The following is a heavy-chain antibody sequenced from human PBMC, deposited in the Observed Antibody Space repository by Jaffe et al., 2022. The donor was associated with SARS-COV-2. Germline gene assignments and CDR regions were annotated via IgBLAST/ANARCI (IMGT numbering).Heavy chain of an antibody. V-gene: IGHV3-15*01. Sequence: EVQLVESGGGLVKPGGSLRLSCAVSGLTFSDAWMSWVRQAPGKGLEWVGRIKSIIDGGTTDYAAPVKGRFSISRDDSKNTLYLQMNSLKTEDTAIYFCTTEDHSGYDPGHFFDPWGQGTLVTVSS. CDR1: GLTFSDAW. J-gene: IGHJ5*02. CDR3: TTEDHSGYDPGHFFDP. CDR2: IKSIIDGGTT. D-gene: IGHD5-12*01.